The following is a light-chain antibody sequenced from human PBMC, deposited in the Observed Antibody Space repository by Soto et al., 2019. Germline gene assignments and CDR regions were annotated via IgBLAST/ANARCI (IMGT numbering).Light chain of an antibody. CDR2: DNS. CDR3: QSYDSSLSGVV. V-gene: IGLV1-40*01. Sequence: QSVLTQPPSVSGAPGQRVTISCTGSSSNIGAGFDVHWYQQLPGTAPKLLMYDNSNRPSGVPDRFSGSKSGTSASLAITGLQAEDEADYYCQSYDSSLSGVVFGTGTQLTVL. CDR1: SSNIGAGFD. J-gene: IGLJ7*01.